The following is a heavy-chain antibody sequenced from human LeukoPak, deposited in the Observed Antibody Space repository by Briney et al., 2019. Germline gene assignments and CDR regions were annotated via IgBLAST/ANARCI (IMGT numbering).Heavy chain of an antibody. CDR2: ISYDGSNK. V-gene: IGHV3-30*03. CDR3: ARGNPHGSGSYYPADQ. CDR1: GFTFSSYG. Sequence: GRSLRLSCAASGFTFSSYGMHWVRQAPGKGLEWVAVISYDGSNKYYADSVKGRFTISRDNSRNTLYLQMNSLRVEDTAVYYCARGNPHGSGSYYPADQWGQGTLVTVSS. D-gene: IGHD3-10*01. J-gene: IGHJ4*02.